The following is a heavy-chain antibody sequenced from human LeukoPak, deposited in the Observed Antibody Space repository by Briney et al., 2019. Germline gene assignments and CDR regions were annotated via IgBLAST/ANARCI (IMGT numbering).Heavy chain of an antibody. D-gene: IGHD2-2*01. J-gene: IGHJ4*02. CDR3: ARWGARLVRGLDY. V-gene: IGHV3-74*01. CDR1: GFTFSRYW. CDR2: MNSDGSRT. Sequence: GGSLRLSCAASGFTFSRYWMHWVRQAPAKGLVWVSRMNSDGSRTSYSDSVKGRFTISRDNAKNALYLRMNSLRAEDTALYYCARWGARLVRGLDYWGRGTLVTVSS.